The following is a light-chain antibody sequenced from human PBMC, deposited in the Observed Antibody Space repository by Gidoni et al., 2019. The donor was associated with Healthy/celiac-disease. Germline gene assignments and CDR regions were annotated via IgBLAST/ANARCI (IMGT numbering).Light chain of an antibody. V-gene: IGKV1-5*01. J-gene: IGKJ2*01. Sequence: DIQMTQSPSTLSASVGDRVTITCRASQSISSWLAWYQQKPGKAPTLLIYDASSLESGVPSRFSGSVSGTEFTLTISSLQPDDLATYYCQQYNSYSPYTFGQGTKLEIK. CDR2: DAS. CDR1: QSISSW. CDR3: QQYNSYSPYT.